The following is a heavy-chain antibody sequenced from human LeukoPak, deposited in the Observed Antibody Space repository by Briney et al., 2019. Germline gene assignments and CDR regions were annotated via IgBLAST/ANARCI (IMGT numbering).Heavy chain of an antibody. Sequence: GGSLRLSCAASGFTFSSYAMSWVRQAPGKGLEWVSAISSSGGSTYYADSVKGRFTISRDNSKNTLYLQMNSLRAEDTAVYYCAKYVLLWFGAPGYWGQGTLVTVSS. CDR1: GFTFSSYA. D-gene: IGHD3-10*01. V-gene: IGHV3-23*01. J-gene: IGHJ4*02. CDR3: AKYVLLWFGAPGY. CDR2: ISSSGGST.